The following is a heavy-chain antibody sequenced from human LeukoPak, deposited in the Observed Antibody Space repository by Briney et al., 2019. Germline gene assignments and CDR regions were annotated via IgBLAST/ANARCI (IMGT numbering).Heavy chain of an antibody. J-gene: IGHJ6*03. V-gene: IGHV4-39*01. CDR1: GGSISSSSYY. CDR3: ARHPFYYYYMDV. Sequence: SETLSLTXTVSGGSISSSSYYWGWIRQPPGKGLGWIGSIYYSGSTYYNPSLKSRVTISVDTSKNQFSLKLSSVTAADTAVYYCARHPFYYYYMDVWGKGTTVTVSS. CDR2: IYYSGST.